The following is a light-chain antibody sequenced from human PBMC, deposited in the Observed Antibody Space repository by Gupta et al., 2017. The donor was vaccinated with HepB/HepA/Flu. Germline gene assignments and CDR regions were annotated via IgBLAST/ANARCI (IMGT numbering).Light chain of an antibody. J-gene: IGKJ1*01. CDR1: QSVSSN. CDR3: QQDHNRQT. CDR2: GAI. V-gene: IGKV3D-15*01. Sequence: EIVMTQSPATLSVSSGERVTLSCRAGQSVSSNLAWYQQKPGQAPRLLIYGAITRAPGIPDRFSGRGSGTEFTLTSSSLQYEDFAVYCWQQDHNRQTFGQGTKVEIK.